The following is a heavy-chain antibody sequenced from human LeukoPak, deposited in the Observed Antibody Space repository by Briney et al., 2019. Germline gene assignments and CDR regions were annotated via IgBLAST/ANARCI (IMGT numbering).Heavy chain of an antibody. Sequence: ASVKVSCKASGYTFTGYYMHWVRQAPGQGLEWMGWISAYNGNTNYAQKLQGRVTMTTDTSTSTAYMELRSLRSDDTAVYYCARDRGSGYFPFDYWGQGTLVTVSS. CDR2: ISAYNGNT. J-gene: IGHJ4*02. CDR1: GYTFTGYY. CDR3: ARDRGSGYFPFDY. D-gene: IGHD3-22*01. V-gene: IGHV1-18*04.